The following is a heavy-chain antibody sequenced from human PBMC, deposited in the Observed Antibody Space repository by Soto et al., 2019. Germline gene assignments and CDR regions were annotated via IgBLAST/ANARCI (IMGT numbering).Heavy chain of an antibody. J-gene: IGHJ4*02. Sequence: SETLSLTCSVSGGSISSGDNYWSWIRQPPGKGLECIGYILNSGRAHYTPSLRSRLAISVDTSRNQFSLKLSSVTAADTAAYYCARASWFGELSFDYWGLGTLVTVSS. CDR1: GGSISSGDNY. CDR3: ARASWFGELSFDY. D-gene: IGHD3-10*01. V-gene: IGHV4-30-4*01. CDR2: ILNSGRA.